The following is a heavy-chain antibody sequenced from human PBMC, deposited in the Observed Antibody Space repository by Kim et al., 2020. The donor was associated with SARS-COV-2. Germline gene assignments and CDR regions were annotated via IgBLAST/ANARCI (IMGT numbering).Heavy chain of an antibody. D-gene: IGHD1-26*01. Sequence: GGSLRLSCAASGFTFSGYSMNWVRQAPGKGLEWVSSISSYSSHIYYADSVKGRFTLSRENAKNSLFLQMNGLRAEDTAVYYCARDRIVGSTVSGDSYYYGMDVWGQGTTVIVSS. V-gene: IGHV3-21*06. CDR1: GFTFSGYS. CDR3: ARDRIVGSTVSGDSYYYGMDV. J-gene: IGHJ6*02. CDR2: ISSYSSHI.